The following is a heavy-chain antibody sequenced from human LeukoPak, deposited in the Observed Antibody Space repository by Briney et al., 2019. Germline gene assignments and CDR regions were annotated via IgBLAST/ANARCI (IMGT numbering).Heavy chain of an antibody. D-gene: IGHD3-9*01. V-gene: IGHV4-39*07. CDR2: IYYSGST. CDR1: GGSISSSSYY. CDR3: AREDDYDILTTPPGGFFDY. J-gene: IGHJ4*02. Sequence: PSETLSLTCTVSGGSISSSSYYWGWIRQSPGKGLEWIANIYYSGSTYYNPSLKSRVTISVDTSKNQFSLKLSSVTAADTAVYYCAREDDYDILTTPPGGFFDYWGQGTLVTVSS.